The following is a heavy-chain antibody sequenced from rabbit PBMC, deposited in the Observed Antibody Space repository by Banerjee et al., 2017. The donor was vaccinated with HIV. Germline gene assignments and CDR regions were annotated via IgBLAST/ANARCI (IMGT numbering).Heavy chain of an antibody. CDR2: IYVGSGST. CDR3: ARGDGMIRLDL. D-gene: IGHD5-1*01. CDR1: GFDLSSYYY. V-gene: IGHV1S40*01. Sequence: QSLEESGGDLVKPGASLTLTCTASGFDLSSYYYMCWVRQAPGKGLEWIACIYVGSGSTYYASWAKGRFTISETSSTTVTLQMTSVTAADTATYFCARGDGMIRLDLWGQGTLVTVS. J-gene: IGHJ3*01.